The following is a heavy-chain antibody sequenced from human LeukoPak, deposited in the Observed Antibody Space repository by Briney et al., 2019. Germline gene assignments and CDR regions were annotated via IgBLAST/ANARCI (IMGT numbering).Heavy chain of an antibody. CDR3: ARGTLYCSSTSCYAEDDAFDI. V-gene: IGHV1-8*01. CDR1: GYTFTSYD. CDR2: MNPNSGNT. D-gene: IGHD2-2*01. Sequence: ASVKVSCKASGYTFTSYDINWVRQATGQGLEWMGWMNPNSGNTGYAQKFQGRVTMTRNTSISTDYMELSSLRSEDTAVYYCARGTLYCSSTSCYAEDDAFDIWGQGTMVTVSS. J-gene: IGHJ3*02.